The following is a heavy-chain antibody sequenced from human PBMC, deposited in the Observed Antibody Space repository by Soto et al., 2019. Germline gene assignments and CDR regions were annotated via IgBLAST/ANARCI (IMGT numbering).Heavy chain of an antibody. CDR1: GFTFSSYA. CDR3: AKYDGVSGYSYGFDY. CDR2: ISGSGGST. Sequence: PGGSLRLSCAASGFTFSSYAMSWVRQAPGKGLEWVSAISGSGGSTYYADSVKGRFTISRDNSKNTLYLQMNSLRAEDKAVYYCAKYDGVSGYSYGFDYWGQGTLVTVSS. J-gene: IGHJ4*02. V-gene: IGHV3-23*01. D-gene: IGHD5-18*01.